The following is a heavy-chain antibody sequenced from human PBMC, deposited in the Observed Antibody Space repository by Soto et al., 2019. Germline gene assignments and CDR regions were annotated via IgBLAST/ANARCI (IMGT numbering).Heavy chain of an antibody. CDR2: ISAYNGNT. CDR1: GYTFTSYG. D-gene: IGHD6-13*01. V-gene: IGHV1-18*01. CDR3: ARVVVGAAAGSDFDY. J-gene: IGHJ4*02. Sequence: ASVKVSCKASGYTFTSYGISWVRQAPGQGLEWMGWISAYNGNTNYAQKLQGRVTMTTDTSTCTAYMELRSLRSDDTAVYYCARVVVGAAAGSDFDYWGQGTLVTVSS.